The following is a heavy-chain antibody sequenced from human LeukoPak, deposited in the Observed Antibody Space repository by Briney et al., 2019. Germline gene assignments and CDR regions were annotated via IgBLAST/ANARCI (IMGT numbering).Heavy chain of an antibody. CDR3: ARVPYCGGDCYYDY. V-gene: IGHV3-30-3*01. CDR2: ISYDGSNK. D-gene: IGHD2-21*02. J-gene: IGHJ4*02. CDR1: GFTFSSYA. Sequence: GGSLRLSCAASGFTFSSYAMHWVRQAPGKGLEWVAVISYDGSNKYYADSVKGRFTISRDNSKNTLYLQMNSLRAEDTAVYYRARVPYCGGDCYYDYWGQGTLVTVSS.